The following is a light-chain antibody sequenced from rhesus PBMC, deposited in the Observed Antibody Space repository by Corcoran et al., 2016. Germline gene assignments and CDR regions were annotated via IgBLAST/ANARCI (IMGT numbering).Light chain of an antibody. CDR2: KAS. CDR3: QQYNSSPYR. Sequence: DIQMTQSPSSLSASVGDTVTITCRASQSISSWLAWYQQTPGKAPKFLIYKASSLRSGVPSRFSGSGFGKDFTLTISSLQSEDFATYYCQQYNSSPYRFGQGTKVEIK. CDR1: QSISSW. V-gene: IGKV1-22*01. J-gene: IGKJ2*01.